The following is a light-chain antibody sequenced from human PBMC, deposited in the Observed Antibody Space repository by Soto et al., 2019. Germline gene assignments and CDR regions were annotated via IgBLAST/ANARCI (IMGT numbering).Light chain of an antibody. J-gene: IGLJ1*01. CDR1: SSNIGAGYD. Sequence: QSVLTQPPSVSGAPGQSVTISCTGTSSNIGAGYDIHWYQQPPGTAPKLVIYNNHNRPSGVPDRFSGSKSGTSGSLAITGLQAEDEADYYCCSYAGRYTYAFGSGTKVTVL. CDR2: NNH. CDR3: CSYAGRYTYA. V-gene: IGLV1-40*01.